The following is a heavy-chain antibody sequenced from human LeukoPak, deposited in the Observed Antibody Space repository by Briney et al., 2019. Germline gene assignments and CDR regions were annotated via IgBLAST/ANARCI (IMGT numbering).Heavy chain of an antibody. CDR3: TTLSYAAAPT. Sequence: GGSLGLSCAASGFTFSNAWMSWVRQAPGKGLEWVSRVRSETDGGTTDYAAPVQGRFTISRDDSKNTLYLQMNSLETDDTAAYYCTTLSYAAAPTWGQGTLVTVSS. J-gene: IGHJ5*02. V-gene: IGHV3-15*01. D-gene: IGHD2-2*01. CDR1: GFTFSNAW. CDR2: VRSETDGGTT.